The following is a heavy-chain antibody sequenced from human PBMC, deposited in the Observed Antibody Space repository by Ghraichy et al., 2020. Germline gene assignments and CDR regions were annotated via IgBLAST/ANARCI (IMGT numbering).Heavy chain of an antibody. V-gene: IGHV1-69*13. J-gene: IGHJ6*02. CDR1: GGTFSNYA. CDR3: ATRDAQYSFGYVYYYYGMDV. D-gene: IGHD5-18*01. Sequence: SVKVSCKTSGGTFSNYAFNWVRQAPGQGLEWMGGIIPIFGTPDYTQKFQGRVTIIADEPTSTAYMELSSLRSEDTAVYYCATRDAQYSFGYVYYYYGMDVWGQGTTVTVSS. CDR2: IIPIFGTP.